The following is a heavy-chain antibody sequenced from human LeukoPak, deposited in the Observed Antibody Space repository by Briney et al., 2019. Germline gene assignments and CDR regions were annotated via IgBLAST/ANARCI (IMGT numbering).Heavy chain of an antibody. Sequence: GASVKVSCKASGGTFSSYAISWVRQAPGQGLEWMGGLIPIFGTANYAQKFQGRVTITADESTSTAYMELSSLRSEDTAVYYCARSLLLPRITIFGVALGYWGQGTLVTVSS. J-gene: IGHJ4*02. CDR3: ARSLLLPRITIFGVALGY. CDR1: GGTFSSYA. D-gene: IGHD3-3*01. CDR2: LIPIFGTA. V-gene: IGHV1-69*01.